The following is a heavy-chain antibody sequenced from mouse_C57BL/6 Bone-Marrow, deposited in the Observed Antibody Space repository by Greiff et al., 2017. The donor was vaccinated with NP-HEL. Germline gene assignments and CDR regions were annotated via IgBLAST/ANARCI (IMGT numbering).Heavy chain of an antibody. CDR1: GFTFTDYY. J-gene: IGHJ2*01. CDR3: ASSDSSGYSDY. V-gene: IGHV7-3*01. Sequence: EVQLVESGGGLVQPGGSLSLSCAASGFTFTDYYMSWVRQPPGKALEWLGFIRNKANGYTTEYSASVKGRFTISRDNSQSILYLQMNALRAEDSANYYCASSDSSGYSDYWGQGTTLTVSS. D-gene: IGHD3-2*02. CDR2: IRNKANGYTT.